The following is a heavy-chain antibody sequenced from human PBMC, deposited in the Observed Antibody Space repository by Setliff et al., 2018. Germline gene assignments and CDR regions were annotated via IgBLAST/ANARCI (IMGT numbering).Heavy chain of an antibody. Sequence: GGSLRLSCAASGFTFSSSSMTWVRQAPGKGLEWVSAINSGGSSTYYADSVKGRFTIPSDNSKNTLYLQMNSLRAEDTAIYSCAKFSSVPGSRCFDYWGQGALVTVSS. CDR2: INSGGSST. CDR1: GFTFSSSS. V-gene: IGHV3-23*01. D-gene: IGHD2-2*01. CDR3: AKFSSVPGSRCFDY. J-gene: IGHJ4*02.